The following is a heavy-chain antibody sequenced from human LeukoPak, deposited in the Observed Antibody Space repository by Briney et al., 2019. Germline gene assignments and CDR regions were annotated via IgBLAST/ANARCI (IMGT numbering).Heavy chain of an antibody. V-gene: IGHV1-2*02. CDR2: INPNSGGT. D-gene: IGHD6-13*01. J-gene: IGHJ4*02. Sequence: SVKVSCKASGYTFTGYYIHWVRQTPGQRLEWMGWINPNSGGTSYAQKFQGRVTMTRDTSISTAYMELSRLRSDDTAVYYCARDTVAATGTVDYWGQGTLVTVSS. CDR3: ARDTVAATGTVDY. CDR1: GYTFTGYY.